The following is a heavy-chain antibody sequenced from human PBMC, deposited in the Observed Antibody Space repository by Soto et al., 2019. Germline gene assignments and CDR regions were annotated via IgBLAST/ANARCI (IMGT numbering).Heavy chain of an antibody. Sequence: GGSLSLSCAASGFTFSSYWMHWVRQAPGKGLVWVSRIESDGSSPIYADSVKGRFTISRDNAKNTLYLQMNSLRAEDTAVYYCAKSNWFDPWGQGTLVTVSS. CDR3: AKSNWFDP. V-gene: IGHV3-74*01. CDR1: GFTFSSYW. J-gene: IGHJ5*02. CDR2: IESDGSSP.